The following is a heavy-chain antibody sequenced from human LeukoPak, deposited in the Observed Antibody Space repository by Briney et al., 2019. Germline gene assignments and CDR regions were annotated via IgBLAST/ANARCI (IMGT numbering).Heavy chain of an antibody. CDR1: GYTFTGYY. CDR2: INPNSGGT. D-gene: IGHD2-2*01. J-gene: IGHJ4*02. Sequence: ASVKVSFKASGYTFTGYYMHWVRQAPGQGLEWMGWINPNSGGTNYAQKFQGRVTMTRDTSISTAYMELSRLRSDDTAVYYCARDSSSTSCYLDYWGQGTLVTVSS. CDR3: ARDSSSTSCYLDY. V-gene: IGHV1-2*02.